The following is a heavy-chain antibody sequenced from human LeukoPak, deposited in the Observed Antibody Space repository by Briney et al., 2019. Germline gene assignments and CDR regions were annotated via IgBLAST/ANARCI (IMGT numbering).Heavy chain of an antibody. J-gene: IGHJ4*02. CDR3: ARTSGAGYDDY. CDR1: GYTCTNYG. Sequence: ASVKVSCKASGYTCTNYGISWVRQAPGQGLEWLGWISDYNGNPNYAQNLQGRVTMTTDTSTSTAYMELRSLRSDDTAVYYCARTSGAGYDDYWGQGTLVTVSS. D-gene: IGHD5-12*01. CDR2: ISDYNGNP. V-gene: IGHV1-18*01.